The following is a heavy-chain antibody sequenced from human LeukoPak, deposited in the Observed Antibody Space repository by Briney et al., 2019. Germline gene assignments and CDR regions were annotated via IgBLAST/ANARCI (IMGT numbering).Heavy chain of an antibody. Sequence: SETLSLTCAVYGGSFTDYYWSWIRQSPGKGLEWIGEINHDGSTNYKPSLKSQVTIAVDRSKNQFSLKLTSVTAADTAVYYCARAYNGYDYPWGQGTLVTVSS. CDR2: INHDGST. CDR3: ARAYNGYDYP. D-gene: IGHD5-12*01. V-gene: IGHV4-34*01. CDR1: GGSFTDYY. J-gene: IGHJ5*02.